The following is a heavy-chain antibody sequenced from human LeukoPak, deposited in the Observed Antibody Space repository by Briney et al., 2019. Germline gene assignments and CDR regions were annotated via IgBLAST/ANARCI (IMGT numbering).Heavy chain of an antibody. Sequence: GGSLRLSCAASGFTFSNAWMSWVRQAPGKGLEWVGRIKSKTDGGTTDYAAPVKGRFTISRDDSKNTLYLQMNSLKTEDTAIYYCAKELGYCSAGRCEYFQHWGQGTLVTVSS. D-gene: IGHD2-15*01. CDR3: AKELGYCSAGRCEYFQH. CDR2: IKSKTDGGTT. V-gene: IGHV3-15*01. CDR1: GFTFSNAW. J-gene: IGHJ1*01.